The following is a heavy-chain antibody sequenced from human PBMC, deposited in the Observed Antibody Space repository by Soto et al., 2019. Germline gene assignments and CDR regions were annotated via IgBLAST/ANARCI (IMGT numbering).Heavy chain of an antibody. V-gene: IGHV3-23*01. D-gene: IGHD3-10*01. CDR1: GFTFNNYA. J-gene: IGHJ4*02. CDR2: ISGGGDTT. CDR3: AKGRGGSGSLTPRVDF. Sequence: EVQLLESGGVLLQPGGSLRLSCAASGFTFNNYAMTWVRQAPGKGREWVSAISGGGDTTSYADSVKGRFTVSRDGSKNALYLQMSSLRAEDTALYYCAKGRGGSGSLTPRVDFWGQGTLVTVSS.